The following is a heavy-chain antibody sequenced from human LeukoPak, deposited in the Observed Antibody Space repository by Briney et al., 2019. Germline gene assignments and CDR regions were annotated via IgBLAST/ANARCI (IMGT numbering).Heavy chain of an antibody. CDR3: ARDEREYGYGSGSYQVN. V-gene: IGHV4-61*02. CDR2: IYTSGSP. CDR1: GGSISSGSYY. D-gene: IGHD3-10*01. J-gene: IGHJ4*02. Sequence: PSQTLSLTCTVSGGSISSGSYYWSWIRQPAGKGLEWIGRIYTSGSPNSNPSRKSRVTMAVDTSKNQFSLKLSSVTAADTAVYYCARDEREYGYGSGSYQVNWGQGTLVTVSS.